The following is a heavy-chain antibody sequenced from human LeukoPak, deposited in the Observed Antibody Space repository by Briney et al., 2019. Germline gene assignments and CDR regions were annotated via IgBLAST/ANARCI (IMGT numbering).Heavy chain of an antibody. CDR1: GYTFTSYG. D-gene: IGHD3-22*01. CDR2: ISAYNGST. V-gene: IGHV1-18*01. Sequence: GASVKVSCKASGYTFTSYGISWVRQAPGQGLEWMGWISAYNGSTNYAQKLQGRVTMTTDTSTSTAYMELRSLRSDDTAVYYCAREGNNVNYYDSSGYYSWDYWGQGTLVTVSS. CDR3: AREGNNVNYYDSSGYYSWDY. J-gene: IGHJ4*02.